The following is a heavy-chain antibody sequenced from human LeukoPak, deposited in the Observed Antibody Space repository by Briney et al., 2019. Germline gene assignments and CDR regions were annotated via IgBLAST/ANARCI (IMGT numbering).Heavy chain of an antibody. CDR3: ARDGSAAGSFDY. D-gene: IGHD6-19*01. CDR1: GGTFSSYA. CDR2: IIPIFGTA. Sequence: VASVKVSCKASGGTFSSYAISWVRQAPGQGLEWMGGIIPIFGTANYAQKFQGRVTITADESTSTAYMELSSLRSEDTAVYYCARDGSAAGSFDYWGQGTLVTVSS. V-gene: IGHV1-69*13. J-gene: IGHJ4*02.